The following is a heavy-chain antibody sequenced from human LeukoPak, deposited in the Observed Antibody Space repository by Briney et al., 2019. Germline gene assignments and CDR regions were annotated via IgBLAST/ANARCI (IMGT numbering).Heavy chain of an antibody. Sequence: GGSLRLSCVVSGFTFSTSAMSWVRQAPGKGLEWVSGISESGGSTYYADSVKGRFTISRDNSKNTLYLQMNSLRAEDTAVYYCAKAIASLYYYDSSGYYYDAEAPFDYWGQGTLVTVSS. CDR3: AKAIASLYYYDSSGYYYDAEAPFDY. D-gene: IGHD3-22*01. CDR1: GFTFSTSA. J-gene: IGHJ4*02. V-gene: IGHV3-23*01. CDR2: ISESGGST.